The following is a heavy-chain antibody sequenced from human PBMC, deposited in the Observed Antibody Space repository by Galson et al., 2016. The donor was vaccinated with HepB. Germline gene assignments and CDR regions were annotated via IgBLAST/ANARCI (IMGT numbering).Heavy chain of an antibody. J-gene: IGHJ4*02. V-gene: IGHV1-69*13. CDR3: ARPVYSSSWIAFDY. D-gene: IGHD6-13*01. CDR1: GGSFSSFA. Sequence: SVKVSCKASGGSFSSFAISWVRQAPGQGLEWMGGIIPIVGTAKYAQKFQGRVTITADESTNTVYMEVSSLRSDDTAVYYCARPVYSSSWIAFDYWGQGTLVTVSS. CDR2: IIPIVGTA.